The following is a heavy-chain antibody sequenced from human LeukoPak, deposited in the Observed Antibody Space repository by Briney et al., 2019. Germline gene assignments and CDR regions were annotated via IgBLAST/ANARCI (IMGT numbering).Heavy chain of an antibody. CDR3: AKRGTGSEKTQWLVPGLDY. Sequence: PGGSLRLSCAASGFTFSSYAMSWVHQAPGKGLEWVSAISGSGGSTYYADSVKGRFTISRDNSKNTLYLQMNSLRAEDTAVYYCAKRGTGSEKTQWLVPGLDYWGQGTLVTVSS. J-gene: IGHJ4*02. CDR2: ISGSGGST. V-gene: IGHV3-23*01. D-gene: IGHD6-19*01. CDR1: GFTFSSYA.